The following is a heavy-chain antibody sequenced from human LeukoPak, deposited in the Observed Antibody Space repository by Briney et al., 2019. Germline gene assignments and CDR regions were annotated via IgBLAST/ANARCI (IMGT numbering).Heavy chain of an antibody. Sequence: GGSLRLSCAASGFTFSSYWMSWVRQAPGKGLEWVANIKQDGSEKYYVDSVKGRFTISRDNAKNSLYLQMNSLKTEDTAVYYCTTDSGDPIDYWGQGTLVTVSS. J-gene: IGHJ4*02. V-gene: IGHV3-7*03. CDR3: TTDSGDPIDY. D-gene: IGHD4-17*01. CDR2: IKQDGSEK. CDR1: GFTFSSYW.